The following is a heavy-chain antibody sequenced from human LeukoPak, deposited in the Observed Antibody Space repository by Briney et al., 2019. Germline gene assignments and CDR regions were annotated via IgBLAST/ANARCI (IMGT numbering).Heavy chain of an antibody. Sequence: SETLSLTCTISSGSISSSSYYWGWIRQPPGKGLEWIADIYYSGSTYYNPSLKSRVSISIDTSNNHFSLRLSSVTAADTALYYCARRRYYNSTGYLDWGQGTLVTVSS. J-gene: IGHJ1*01. V-gene: IGHV4-39*02. CDR3: ARRRYYNSTGYLD. CDR1: SGSISSSSYY. D-gene: IGHD3-22*01. CDR2: IYYSGST.